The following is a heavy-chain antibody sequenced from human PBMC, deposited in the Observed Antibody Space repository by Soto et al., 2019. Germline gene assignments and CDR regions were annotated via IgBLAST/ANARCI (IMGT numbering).Heavy chain of an antibody. J-gene: IGHJ5*02. CDR1: GGSFSGYY. CDR2: INHSGST. Sequence: PSETLSLTCAVYGGSFSGYYWSWIRQPPGKGLEWIGEINHSGSTNYNPSLKGRVTISVDTSKNQFSLKLSSVTAADTAVYYCARDTAAAGTDNWFDPWGQGTLVTVSS. V-gene: IGHV4-34*01. CDR3: ARDTAAAGTDNWFDP. D-gene: IGHD6-13*01.